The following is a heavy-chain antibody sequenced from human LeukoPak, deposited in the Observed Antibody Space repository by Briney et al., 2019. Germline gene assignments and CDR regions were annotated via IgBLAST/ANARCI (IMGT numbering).Heavy chain of an antibody. V-gene: IGHV3-30*18. CDR1: GFTFSSYG. J-gene: IGHJ6*02. Sequence: PGGSLRLSCAASGFTFSSYGMHWVRQAPGKGLEWVAVISYDGSNKYYADSVKGRFPISRDNSKNTLYLQMNSLRAEDTAVYYGAKSGARYCSGGSCYPDYYYYGMDVWGQGTTVTVSS. CDR2: ISYDGSNK. D-gene: IGHD2-15*01. CDR3: AKSGARYCSGGSCYPDYYYYGMDV.